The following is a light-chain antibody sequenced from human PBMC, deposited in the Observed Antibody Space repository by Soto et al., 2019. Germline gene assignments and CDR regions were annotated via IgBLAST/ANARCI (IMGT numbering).Light chain of an antibody. V-gene: IGKV3-20*01. CDR2: GAS. CDR1: QSVSSRY. CDR3: QQYGSSPYT. J-gene: IGKJ5*01. Sequence: VLTQSPGTLSLSPGERATLSCRAIQSVSSRYLAWYQQKPGQAPRLLFYGASNRATGIPDRFSGTGSGTDFTLTISRLEPEDFAAYYCQQYGSSPYTFGLGTRMEIK.